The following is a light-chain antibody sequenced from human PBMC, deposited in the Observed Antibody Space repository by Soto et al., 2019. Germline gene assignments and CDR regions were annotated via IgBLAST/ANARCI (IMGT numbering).Light chain of an antibody. V-gene: IGKV1-5*03. CDR3: QQYNSYSLT. Sequence: DIQMTQSPSTLSASVGDRVTITCRASQSISSWLAWYQQKPGKAPKILIYKASSLESGVPSRFSDSGSGTEFTLTISSLQPDDVATYYCQQYNSYSLTFGQGTKVEIK. J-gene: IGKJ1*01. CDR1: QSISSW. CDR2: KAS.